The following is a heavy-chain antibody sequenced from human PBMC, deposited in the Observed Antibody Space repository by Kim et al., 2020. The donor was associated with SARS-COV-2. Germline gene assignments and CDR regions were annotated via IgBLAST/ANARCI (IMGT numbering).Heavy chain of an antibody. CDR1: GGSISSSSYY. V-gene: IGHV4-39*01. D-gene: IGHD7-27*01. CDR3: AVGTPAYFDY. J-gene: IGHJ4*02. CDR2: IYYSGST. Sequence: SETLSLICPVSGGSISSSSYYWGWIRQPPGKGLEWIGSIYYSGSTYYNPSLKSRVPISVDTSKNQFSLKLSSVTAADTAVYYCAVGTPAYFDYWGQVSLVSVSA.